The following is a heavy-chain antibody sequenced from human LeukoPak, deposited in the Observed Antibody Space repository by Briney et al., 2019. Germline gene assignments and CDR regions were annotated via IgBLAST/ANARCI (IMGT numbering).Heavy chain of an antibody. CDR2: IYSGGST. J-gene: IGHJ4*02. Sequence: GGSLRLSCAPSGFTVSSNYMSWVRHAPGKRLEWVSVIYSGGSTYYADSVKGRFTISRDNSKNTLYLPMNSLRAEDTAVYYCARDLFSPLPTTTVVPPEFDYWGQGTLVTVSS. V-gene: IGHV3-53*01. CDR1: GFTVSSNY. D-gene: IGHD4-23*01. CDR3: ARDLFSPLPTTTVVPPEFDY.